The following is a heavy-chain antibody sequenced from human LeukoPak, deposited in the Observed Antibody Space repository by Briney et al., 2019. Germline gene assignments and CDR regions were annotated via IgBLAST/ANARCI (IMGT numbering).Heavy chain of an antibody. CDR3: ARSPYYYDRSGRNWYFDL. J-gene: IGHJ2*01. Sequence: WGSLRLSCAASGFTFSSYSMNWVRQAPGKGLEWVSYISSTSSTMYYADSVKGRFTISRDNARNSLYLQMNSLRAEDTAVYYCARSPYYYDRSGRNWYFDLWGRGTLVTVSS. V-gene: IGHV3-48*04. CDR2: ISSTSSTM. D-gene: IGHD3-22*01. CDR1: GFTFSSYS.